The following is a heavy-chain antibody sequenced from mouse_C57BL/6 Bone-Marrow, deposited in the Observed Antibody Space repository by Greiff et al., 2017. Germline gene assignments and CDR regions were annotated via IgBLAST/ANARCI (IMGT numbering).Heavy chain of an antibody. CDR2: INPGSGGT. V-gene: IGHV1-54*01. Sequence: VQLQQSGAELVRPGTSVKVSCKASGYAFTNYLIEWVKQRPGQGLEWIGVINPGSGGTNYNEKFKGKATLTADKSSSTAYMQLSSLTSEDSAVYFCAFYYGYEGFAYWGQGTLVTVSA. CDR3: AFYYGYEGFAY. D-gene: IGHD2-2*01. J-gene: IGHJ3*01. CDR1: GYAFTNYL.